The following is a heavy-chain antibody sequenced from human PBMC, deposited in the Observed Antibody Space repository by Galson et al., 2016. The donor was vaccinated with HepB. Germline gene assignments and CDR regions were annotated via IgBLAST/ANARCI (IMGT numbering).Heavy chain of an antibody. D-gene: IGHD4-17*01. J-gene: IGHJ4*02. V-gene: IGHV1-2*06. CDR1: GHSFTAYH. CDR2: INPDGGGT. CDR3: ARHQKLYGDFRLTSYFDY. Sequence: SVKVSCKASGHSFTAYHIHWVRQAPGQGLEWMGRINPDGGGTKYAQRFQGRVTMTGDSSISTAYLELSRLRSDDTAVYYCARHQKLYGDFRLTSYFDYWGQGTLVTVSS.